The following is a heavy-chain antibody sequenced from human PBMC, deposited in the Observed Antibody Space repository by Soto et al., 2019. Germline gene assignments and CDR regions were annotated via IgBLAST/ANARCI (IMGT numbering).Heavy chain of an antibody. V-gene: IGHV5-10-1*01. J-gene: IGHJ5*01. CDR2: IDPSDSYT. CDR3: TRVHKNWFDS. Sequence: GESLKISCKASGYNFTAFWIHWVRQMPGKGLEWLGKIDPSDSYTNYSPSFEGHVTISADNSITTAYLQWSSLRASDTALYFCTRVHKNWFDSWAQGTMVTVSS. CDR1: GYNFTAFW.